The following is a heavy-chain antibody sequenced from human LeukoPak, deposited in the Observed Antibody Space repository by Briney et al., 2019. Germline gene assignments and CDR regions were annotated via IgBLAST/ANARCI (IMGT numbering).Heavy chain of an antibody. J-gene: IGHJ3*02. CDR3: ARDLTIFGVVKAPAFDI. D-gene: IGHD3-3*01. Sequence: GGSLRLSCAASGFTFSKFALSWVRQAPGKGLEWVSTINDRGTGTYYADSVKGRFTISRDNSKNTLYLQMNSLRAENTAVYYCARDLTIFGVVKAPAFDIWGQGTMVTVSS. V-gene: IGHV3-23*01. CDR2: INDRGTGT. CDR1: GFTFSKFA.